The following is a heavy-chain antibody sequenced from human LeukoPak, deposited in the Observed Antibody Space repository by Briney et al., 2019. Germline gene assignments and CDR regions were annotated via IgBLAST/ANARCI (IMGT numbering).Heavy chain of an antibody. CDR2: IYYSGST. J-gene: IGHJ6*03. Sequence: SETLSLTCTVSGGCISSGDYYWSWIRQPPGKGLEWIGYIYYSGSTYYNPSLKSRVTISVDTSKNQFSLKLSSVTAADTAVYYCAREYCSSTSCYYYYYYYMDVWGKGTTVTVSS. D-gene: IGHD2-2*01. V-gene: IGHV4-30-4*08. CDR3: AREYCSSTSCYYYYYYYMDV. CDR1: GGCISSGDYY.